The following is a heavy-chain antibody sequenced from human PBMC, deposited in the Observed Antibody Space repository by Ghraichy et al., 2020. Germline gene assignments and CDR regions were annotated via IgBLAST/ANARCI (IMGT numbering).Heavy chain of an antibody. CDR3: ARAPRRSFWSGTNWFDP. Sequence: SETLSLTCAVYGGSFSGYYWSWIRQPPGKGLEWIGEINHSGSTNYNPSLKSRVTISVDTSKNQFSLKLSSVTAADTAVYYCARAPRRSFWSGTNWFDPWGQGTLVTVSP. D-gene: IGHD3-3*01. CDR2: INHSGST. J-gene: IGHJ5*02. CDR1: GGSFSGYY. V-gene: IGHV4-34*01.